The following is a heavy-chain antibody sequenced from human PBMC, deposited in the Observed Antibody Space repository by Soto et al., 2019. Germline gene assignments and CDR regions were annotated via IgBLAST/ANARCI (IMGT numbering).Heavy chain of an antibody. CDR2: ISGYNGNA. D-gene: IGHD3-10*01. V-gene: IGHV1-18*01. CDR1: GYTFYSYG. Sequence: VQLVQSGNVVQKPGASVKLSCKTSGYTFYSYGIIWVRQAPGQGLDWMGWISGYNGNADYAQHFQGRVHMTTDTSTTTVFMELRDLRSDDTAVYYCAREGWLGELLYWGQGSLVIVSS. J-gene: IGHJ4*02. CDR3: AREGWLGELLY.